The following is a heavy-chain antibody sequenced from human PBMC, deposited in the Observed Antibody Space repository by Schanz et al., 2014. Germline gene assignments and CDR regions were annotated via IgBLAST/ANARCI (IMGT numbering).Heavy chain of an antibody. CDR3: TRDRGALINHNDALDL. CDR2: TSTDGTKT. V-gene: IGHV3-30*04. D-gene: IGHD3-16*01. CDR1: GFTFRGHA. Sequence: QVQLVESGGGVVQPGTSLRLSCAASGFTFRGHAMHWVRQAPGQGLEKVAVTSTDGTKTYYAASVRGRFTISRDNSKITLYLQMKSLRSEDTTVYYCTRDRGALINHNDALDLWGQGTMVSVSS. J-gene: IGHJ3*01.